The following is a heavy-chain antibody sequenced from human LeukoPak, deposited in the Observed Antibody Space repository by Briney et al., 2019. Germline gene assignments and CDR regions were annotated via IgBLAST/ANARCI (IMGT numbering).Heavy chain of an antibody. V-gene: IGHV3-23*01. J-gene: IGHJ6*03. CDR1: GFTFSSYA. CDR3: ARRPQQLRQGFYYMDV. CDR2: ISGSGGST. D-gene: IGHD6-13*01. Sequence: GGSLRLSCAASGFTFSSYAMSWVRQAPGKGLEWVSAISGSGGSTYYADSVKGRFTISRDNSKNSLYLQMNSLRAEDTAVYYCARRPQQLRQGFYYMDVWGKGTTVTVSS.